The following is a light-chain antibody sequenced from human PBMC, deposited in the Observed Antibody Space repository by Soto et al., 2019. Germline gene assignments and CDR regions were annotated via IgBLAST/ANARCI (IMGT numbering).Light chain of an antibody. J-gene: IGLJ1*01. CDR1: SSDVGGYNY. CDR2: DVS. CDR3: SSYTSSSTQV. Sequence: QSVLTQPASVSGSPGQSITISCTGTSSDVGGYNYVSWCQQHPGKAPKLMIYDVSNRPSWVSNRFSGSKSGNTASLTISGLQTEDESDYYCSSYTSSSTQVFGTGTKVTVL. V-gene: IGLV2-14*01.